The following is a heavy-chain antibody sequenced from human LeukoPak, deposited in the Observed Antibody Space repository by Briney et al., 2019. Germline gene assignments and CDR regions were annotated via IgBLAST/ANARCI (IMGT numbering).Heavy chain of an antibody. J-gene: IGHJ4*02. CDR1: GFTFSSYA. V-gene: IGHV3-30-3*01. D-gene: IGHD6-19*01. Sequence: GGSLRLSCAASGFTFSSYAMHWVRQAPGKGLEWVAVISYDGSNKYYADSVKGRFTISRDNSKNTLYLQMNSLRAEDTAVYYCARDNIAVTHFDYWGQGTLVTVSS. CDR2: ISYDGSNK. CDR3: ARDNIAVTHFDY.